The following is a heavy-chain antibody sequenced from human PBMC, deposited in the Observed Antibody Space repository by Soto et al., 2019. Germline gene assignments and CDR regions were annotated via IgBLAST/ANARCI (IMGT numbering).Heavy chain of an antibody. V-gene: IGHV4-39*02. CDR2: IYYNGAA. Sequence: SETLSLTCDVSGDSISSSTYYWVWIRQPPGKGLEWLASIYYNGAAYYNPSLRSRVSISVDTSNNRFSLALTSLTAADTAVYFCARLAYSGYFQTWGQGSLVTVSS. CDR3: ARLAYSGYFQT. D-gene: IGHD2-21*01. CDR1: GDSISSSTYY. J-gene: IGHJ1*01.